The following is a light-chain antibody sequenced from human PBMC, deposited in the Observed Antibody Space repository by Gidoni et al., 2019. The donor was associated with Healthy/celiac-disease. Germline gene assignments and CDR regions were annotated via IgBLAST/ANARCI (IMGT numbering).Light chain of an antibody. CDR1: SSNIGAGYD. J-gene: IGLJ3*02. CDR3: QSYDSSLSGSV. Sequence: QSVLTQPPSVSGAPGQRVTISCTWSSSNIGAGYDVHWYQQLPGTAPKLLIYGNSTRPSGVPDRFSGSKSGTSASLAITGLQAEDDADYYCQSYDSSLSGSVFGGGTKLTVL. CDR2: GNS. V-gene: IGLV1-40*01.